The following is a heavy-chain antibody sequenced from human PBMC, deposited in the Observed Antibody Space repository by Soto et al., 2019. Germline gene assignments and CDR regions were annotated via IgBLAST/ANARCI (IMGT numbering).Heavy chain of an antibody. CDR3: ARGGFNRRGGSCYIDY. CDR2: IYYSGST. J-gene: IGHJ4*02. Sequence: SETLSLTCTVSGGSISSGDYYWSWIRQPPGKGLEWIGYIYYSGSTYYNPSLKSRVTISVDTSKNQFSLKLSSVTAADTAVYYCARGGFNRRGGSCYIDYWGQGTLVTVSS. CDR1: GGSISSGDYY. V-gene: IGHV4-30-4*01. D-gene: IGHD2-15*01.